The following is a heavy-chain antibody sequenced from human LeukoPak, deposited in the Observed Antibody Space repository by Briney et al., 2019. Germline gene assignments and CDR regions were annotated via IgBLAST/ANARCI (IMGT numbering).Heavy chain of an antibody. CDR1: GGSISSYY. Sequence: SETLSLTCTVSGGSISSYYWSWTRQPAGKRLEWIGRIHTSGSTNYNPSLKSRVTMSVDTSKNQFSLKVTSVTAADTAVYYCARAWQWLPLDSWGQGTLVTVSS. CDR3: ARAWQWLPLDS. J-gene: IGHJ4*02. CDR2: IHTSGST. V-gene: IGHV4-4*07. D-gene: IGHD6-19*01.